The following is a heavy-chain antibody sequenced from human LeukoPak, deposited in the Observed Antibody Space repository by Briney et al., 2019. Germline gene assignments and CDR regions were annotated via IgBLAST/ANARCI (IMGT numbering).Heavy chain of an antibody. Sequence: PSETLSLTCAVYGGSFSGYYWSWIRQPPGKGLEWIGEINHSGSTNYNPSLKSRVTISVDTSKNQFSLKLSSVTAADTAVYYCARGIVVVPAAREYYFDYWGQGTLVTVSS. CDR3: ARGIVVVPAAREYYFDY. J-gene: IGHJ4*02. D-gene: IGHD2-2*01. V-gene: IGHV4-34*01. CDR2: INHSGST. CDR1: GGSFSGYY.